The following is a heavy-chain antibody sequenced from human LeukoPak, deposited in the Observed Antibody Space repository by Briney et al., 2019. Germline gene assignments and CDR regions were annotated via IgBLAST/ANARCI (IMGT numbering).Heavy chain of an antibody. CDR2: IIPIFGTA. Sequence: GASVKVSCKASGGTFSSYAISWVRQAPGQGLEWMGGIIPIFGTANYAQKFQGRVTITADESTSTAYMELGSLRSEDTAVYYCARGTRYLDWTGARDYYYYYGMDVWGKGATVTVSS. J-gene: IGHJ6*04. CDR1: GGTFSSYA. CDR3: ARGTRYLDWTGARDYYYYYGMDV. D-gene: IGHD3-9*01. V-gene: IGHV1-69*13.